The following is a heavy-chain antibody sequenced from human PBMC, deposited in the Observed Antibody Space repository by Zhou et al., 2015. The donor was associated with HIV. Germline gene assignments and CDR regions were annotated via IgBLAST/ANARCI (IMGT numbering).Heavy chain of an antibody. Sequence: QVQLVQSGAEVKKPGASVRVSCKASGYTFTDYDITWVRQATGQGLEWMGWMNPDSGNTGYGQRFRGRVTMTGDTSITTAYMDLSSLTPEDTAVYYCARSHPSGTSRGITMIVVGYAFDIWGQGTMVTVSS. CDR2: MNPDSGNT. V-gene: IGHV1-8*02. J-gene: IGHJ3*02. D-gene: IGHD3-22*01. CDR3: ARSHPSGTSRGITMIVVGYAFDI. CDR1: GYTFTDYD.